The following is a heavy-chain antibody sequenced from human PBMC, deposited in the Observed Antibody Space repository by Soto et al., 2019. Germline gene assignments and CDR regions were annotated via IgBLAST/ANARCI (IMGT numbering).Heavy chain of an antibody. CDR2: INPNSGGT. D-gene: IGHD2-2*01. J-gene: IGHJ6*02. V-gene: IGHV1-2*04. CDR3: ARDSYYQPLREGYYYYGMDV. Sequence: ASVKVSCKASGYTFTGYYMHWVRQAPGQGLEWMGWINPNSGGTNYAQKFQGWVTMTRDTSISTPYMELSRLRSDDTAVYYCARDSYYQPLREGYYYYGMDVWGQGTTVTVSS. CDR1: GYTFTGYY.